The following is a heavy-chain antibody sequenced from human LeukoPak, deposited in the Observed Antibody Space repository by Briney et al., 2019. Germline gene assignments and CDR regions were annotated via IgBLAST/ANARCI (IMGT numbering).Heavy chain of an antibody. J-gene: IGHJ2*01. V-gene: IGHV3-23*01. D-gene: IGHD3-10*01. Sequence: PGGSLRLSCAASGFTFSSYAMSWVRQAPGKGLEWVSAISGSGGSTYYADSVKGRFTISRDNSKNTLYLQMNSLRAEDTAVYYWAKAEEESSWFGELSIWYFVLWGRGTLVTVSS. CDR3: AKAEEESSWFGELSIWYFVL. CDR2: ISGSGGST. CDR1: GFTFSSYA.